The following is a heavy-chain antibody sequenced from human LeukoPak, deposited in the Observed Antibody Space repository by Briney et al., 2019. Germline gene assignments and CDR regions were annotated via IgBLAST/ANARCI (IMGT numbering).Heavy chain of an antibody. CDR1: GGSISSGSYY. V-gene: IGHV4-61*02. J-gene: IGHJ5*02. CDR2: IYTSGST. Sequence: PSETLSLTCTVSGGSISSGSYYWSWIRQPAGKGLEWIGRIYTSGSTNYNPSLKSRVTISVDTSKNQFSLKLSSVTAADTAVYYCAREGVVITNWFDPWGQGTLVTVSS. D-gene: IGHD3-22*01. CDR3: AREGVVITNWFDP.